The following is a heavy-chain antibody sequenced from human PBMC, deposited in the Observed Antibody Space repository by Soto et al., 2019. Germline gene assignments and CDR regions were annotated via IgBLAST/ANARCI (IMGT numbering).Heavy chain of an antibody. J-gene: IGHJ4*02. Sequence: GGSLRLSCAASGFTFSSYAMSWVRQAPGKGLEWVSAISGSGGSTYYADSVKGRFTISRDNSKNTLYLQMNSLRAEDTAVYYCAKVRPHRITMVRALRYYFDYWGQGTLVTVSS. D-gene: IGHD3-10*01. V-gene: IGHV3-23*01. CDR2: ISGSGGST. CDR3: AKVRPHRITMVRALRYYFDY. CDR1: GFTFSSYA.